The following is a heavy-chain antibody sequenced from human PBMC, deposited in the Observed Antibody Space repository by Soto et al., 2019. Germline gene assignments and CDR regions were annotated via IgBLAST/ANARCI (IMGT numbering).Heavy chain of an antibody. CDR3: ARDKYSSGWQRYYYYGMDV. V-gene: IGHV3-21*01. J-gene: IGHJ6*02. D-gene: IGHD6-19*01. Sequence: LRLSCAASGFTFSSYSMNWVRQAPGKGLEWVSSISSSSSYIYYADSVKGRFTTSRDNAKNSLYLQMTSLRAEDTAVYYCARDKYSSGWQRYYYYGMDVWGQGTTVTVSS. CDR2: ISSSSSYI. CDR1: GFTFSSYS.